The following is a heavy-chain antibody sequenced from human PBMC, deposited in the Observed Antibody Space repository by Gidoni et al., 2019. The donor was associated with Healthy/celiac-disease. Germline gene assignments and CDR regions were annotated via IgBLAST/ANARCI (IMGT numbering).Heavy chain of an antibody. J-gene: IGHJ3*02. CDR1: GGSFSGYY. CDR2: INHSGST. V-gene: IGHV4-34*01. Sequence: QLQLQQWGAGLLKPSETLSLTCAVYGGSFSGYYWSWIRQPPGKGLELIGEINHSGSTNYNPSLKSRVTISVDTSKNQFSLKLSSVTAADTAVYYCARAGAFDIWGQGTMVTVSS. CDR3: ARAGAFDI.